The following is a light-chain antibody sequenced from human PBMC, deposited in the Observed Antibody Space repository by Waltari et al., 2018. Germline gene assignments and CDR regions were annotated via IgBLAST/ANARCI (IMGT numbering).Light chain of an antibody. V-gene: IGLV2-14*01. CDR2: EVR. CDR1: SSDVGAYNF. CDR3: SSYTNSTAPGV. J-gene: IGLJ1*01. Sequence: QSALTQPASVSGSPGQSITISCTGTSSDVGAYNFVSWYQQHPGKAPHLIIYEVRERPPGVSNRFSGSKSDNTASLPISGLQAEDEADYYCSSYTNSTAPGVFGAGTKVTVL.